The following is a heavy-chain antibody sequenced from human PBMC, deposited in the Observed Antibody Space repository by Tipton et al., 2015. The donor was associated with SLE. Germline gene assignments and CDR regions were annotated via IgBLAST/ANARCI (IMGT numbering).Heavy chain of an antibody. V-gene: IGHV3-23*01. CDR2: ISGSGIRT. Sequence: SLRLSCAASGFTFSSYVMSWARQAPGKGLEWVSGISGSGIRTYYADSVKGRFTVSRDNSKNTLYLQMNNLRTEDTAVYYCARVDPPPIWGQGTTVTVSS. CDR1: GFTFSSYV. J-gene: IGHJ6*02. CDR3: ARVDPPPI.